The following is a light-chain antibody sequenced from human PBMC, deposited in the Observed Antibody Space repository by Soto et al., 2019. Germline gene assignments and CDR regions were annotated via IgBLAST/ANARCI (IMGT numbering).Light chain of an antibody. Sequence: DIHMTQSPSSLSASVGDSVTITCRPSQNIDRYLHWYQHIPGKDPKLLIYGASNLQSGVPSRFTGSGSRTHFTLTISSLQPEDSATYYCQQTYSTPPTFGGGTKVE. CDR3: QQTYSTPPT. J-gene: IGKJ4*01. V-gene: IGKV1-39*01. CDR1: QNIDRY. CDR2: GAS.